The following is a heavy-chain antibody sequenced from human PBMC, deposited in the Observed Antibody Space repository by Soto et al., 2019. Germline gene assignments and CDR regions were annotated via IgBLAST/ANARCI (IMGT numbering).Heavy chain of an antibody. J-gene: IGHJ4*02. CDR3: AREKQLVRGPLIFDY. CDR2: IWFDGSNK. V-gene: IGHV3-33*01. CDR1: GITFSSFV. D-gene: IGHD6-6*01. Sequence: QVQLVESGGGVVQPGRSLRLSCAASGITFSSFVMHWVRQAPGKGLEWVAVIWFDGSNKYYADSVKGRFTISRDNSKNTLYRQMNSLRAEDTAVYYCAREKQLVRGPLIFDYWGQGTLVTVSS.